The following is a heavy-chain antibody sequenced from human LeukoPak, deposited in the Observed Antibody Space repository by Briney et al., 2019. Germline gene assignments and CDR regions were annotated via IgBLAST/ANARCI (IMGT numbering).Heavy chain of an antibody. J-gene: IGHJ4*02. D-gene: IGHD1-26*01. CDR1: GYSISSGYY. V-gene: IGHV4-38-2*02. CDR3: ARDGIVGARDSN. CDR2: IYHSGST. Sequence: SETLSLTCTVSGYSISSGYYWGWFRQPPGKGLEWIGSIYHSGSTYYNPSLKSRVTISVDTSKNQFSLKLSSVTAADTAVYYCARDGIVGARDSNWGQGTLVTVSS.